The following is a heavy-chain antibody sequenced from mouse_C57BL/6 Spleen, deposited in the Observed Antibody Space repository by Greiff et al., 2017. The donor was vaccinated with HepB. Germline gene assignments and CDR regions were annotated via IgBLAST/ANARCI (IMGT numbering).Heavy chain of an antibody. V-gene: IGHV1-66*01. CDR3: ARKKEYGNYGGAMDY. CDR2: IYPGSGNT. Sequence: QVTLKVSGPELVKPGASVKISCKASGYSFTSYYIHWVKQRPGQGLEWIGWIYPGSGNTKYNEKFKGKATLTADTSSSTAYMQLSSLTSEDSAVYYCARKKEYGNYGGAMDYWGQGTSVTVSS. CDR1: GYSFTSYY. J-gene: IGHJ4*01. D-gene: IGHD2-1*01.